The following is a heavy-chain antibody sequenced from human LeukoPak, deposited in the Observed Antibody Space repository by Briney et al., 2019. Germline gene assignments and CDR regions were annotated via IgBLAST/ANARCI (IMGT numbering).Heavy chain of an antibody. J-gene: IGHJ5*02. Sequence: VASVKVSCKASGYTVTSYYMHWVRQAPGQGLEWMGILNPSGGSTSYAQKLQGRATLTRATSTSTVYMELSSLRSEDTAVYYCARGRLLYCTNGVCYDTANNWFDPWGQGTLVTVSS. D-gene: IGHD2-8*01. V-gene: IGHV1-46*01. CDR3: ARGRLLYCTNGVCYDTANNWFDP. CDR2: LNPSGGST. CDR1: GYTVTSYY.